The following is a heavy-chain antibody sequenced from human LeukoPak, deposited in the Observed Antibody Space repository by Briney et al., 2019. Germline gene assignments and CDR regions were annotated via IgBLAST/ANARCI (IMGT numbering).Heavy chain of an antibody. CDR3: ARGGWPRGWFDP. V-gene: IGHV3-11*01. D-gene: IGHD3-22*01. J-gene: IGHJ5*02. CDR1: GFKFRDYY. Sequence: GGSLRLSCAASGFKFRDYYMSWIRHAPGKGVEWISYISMSGSVIQYSDSVKGRFTTSRDNVKNSLHLQMDSLRVDDTAVYYCARGGWPRGWFDPWGQGTLVSVSS. CDR2: ISMSGSVI.